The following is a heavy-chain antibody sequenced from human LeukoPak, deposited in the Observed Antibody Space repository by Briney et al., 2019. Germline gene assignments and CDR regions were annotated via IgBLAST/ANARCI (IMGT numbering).Heavy chain of an antibody. CDR1: GFTFSSYA. CDR2: ISGSGGST. Sequence: GGSLRLSCAASGFTFSSYAMSWVRQAPGKGLEWVSAISGSGGSTYYADSVKGRFTISRDNAKNSLYLQMNSLRAEDTAVYYCARNPYDYVWGSYRYPGWFDPWGQGTLVTVSS. CDR3: ARNPYDYVWGSYRYPGWFDP. D-gene: IGHD3-16*02. V-gene: IGHV3-23*01. J-gene: IGHJ5*02.